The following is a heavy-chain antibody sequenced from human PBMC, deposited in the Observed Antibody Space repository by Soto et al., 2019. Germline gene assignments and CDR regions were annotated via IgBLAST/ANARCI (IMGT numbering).Heavy chain of an antibody. Sequence: GGSLRLSCAASGFTFSSYEMNWVRQAPGKGLEWVSYISSSGSTIYYADSVEGRFTISRDNAKNSLYLQMNSLRAEDTAVYYCARNSYDFWSGRIYYYYGMDVWRQGTTVTVS. CDR2: ISSSGSTI. V-gene: IGHV3-48*03. D-gene: IGHD3-3*01. CDR1: GFTFSSYE. CDR3: ARNSYDFWSGRIYYYYGMDV. J-gene: IGHJ6*02.